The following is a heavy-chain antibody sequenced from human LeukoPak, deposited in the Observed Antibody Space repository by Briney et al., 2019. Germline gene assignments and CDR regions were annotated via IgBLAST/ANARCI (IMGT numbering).Heavy chain of an antibody. CDR2: IKQAVSEK. CDR3: ARDDGWYLFDY. CDR1: GFTFSSDW. V-gene: IGHV3-7*01. D-gene: IGHD6-19*01. J-gene: IGHJ4*02. Sequence: GGSLRLSCAASGFTFSSDWMSWVRQAPGRGLEWVANIKQAVSEKYDVDSVKGRFTISRDNAKKSLYLQMNRLRAEDTAVYYCARDDGWYLFDYWGQGTLVTVSS.